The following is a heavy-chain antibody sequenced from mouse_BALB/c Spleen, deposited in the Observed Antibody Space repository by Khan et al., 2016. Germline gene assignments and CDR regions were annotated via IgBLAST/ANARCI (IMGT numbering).Heavy chain of an antibody. J-gene: IGHJ3*01. Sequence: EVQLQESGPDLVKPSQSLSLTCTVTGYSITSGYSWHWIRQFPGNKLEWMGYINYSGSTNYNPSLKSRISITRDTSKNQFFLQLNSVTTEDTATYDCASEKITTALAYWGKGTLVTVSP. CDR1: GYSITSGYS. D-gene: IGHD2-4*01. CDR3: ASEKITTALAY. CDR2: INYSGST. V-gene: IGHV3-1*02.